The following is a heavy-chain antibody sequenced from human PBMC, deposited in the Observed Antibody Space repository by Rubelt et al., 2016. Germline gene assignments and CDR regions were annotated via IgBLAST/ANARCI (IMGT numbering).Heavy chain of an antibody. V-gene: IGHV4-34*01. CDR1: GGSFSGYS. CDR3: ARLKKEQLVENYYYAMDV. Sequence: QVQLQQWGAGLLKPSETLSPTCAVYGGSFSGYSWTWFRQSPGKGLEWIGESNDFGSTNYKTSLKSRVTISIDTSKKQFSLKLGAFPAADTAVYYCARLKKEQLVENYYYAMDVWGQGTTVTVSS. D-gene: IGHD1/OR15-1a*01. J-gene: IGHJ6*02. CDR2: SNDFGST.